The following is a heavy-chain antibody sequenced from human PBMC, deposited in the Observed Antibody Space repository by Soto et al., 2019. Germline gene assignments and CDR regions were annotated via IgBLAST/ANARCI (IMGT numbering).Heavy chain of an antibody. CDR2: INHSGST. CDR3: ARGHHILTGYYKRYYYYGMDV. CDR1: GGSFSGYY. J-gene: IGHJ6*02. V-gene: IGHV4-34*01. Sequence: PSETLSLTCAVYGGSFSGYYWSWIRQPPGKGLEWIGEINHSGSTNYNPSLKSRVTISVDTSKNQFSLKLSSVTAADTAVYYCARGHHILTGYYKRYYYYGMDVWGQGTTVTVSS. D-gene: IGHD3-9*01.